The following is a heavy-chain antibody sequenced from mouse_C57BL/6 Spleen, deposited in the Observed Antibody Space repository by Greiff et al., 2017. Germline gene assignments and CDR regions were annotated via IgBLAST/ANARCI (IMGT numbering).Heavy chain of an antibody. D-gene: IGHD2-1*01. CDR2: IYPGNSDT. CDR1: GYTFTSYW. Sequence: VQLQQSGTVLARPGASVKMSCKTSGYTFTSYWMHWVKQRPGQGLEWIGAIYPGNSDTSYNQKFKGKAKLTAVTSASTAYMELSSLTNEDSAVYYGTRSKVRGYGNYLYYFDYWGQGTTLTVSS. V-gene: IGHV1-5*01. J-gene: IGHJ2*01. CDR3: TRSKVRGYGNYLYYFDY.